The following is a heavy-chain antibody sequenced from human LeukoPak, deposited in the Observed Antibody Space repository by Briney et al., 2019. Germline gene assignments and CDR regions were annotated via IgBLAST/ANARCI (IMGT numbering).Heavy chain of an antibody. CDR2: ISSSSSYI. Sequence: GGSLRLSCAASGFTFSSYSMNWVRQAPGKGLEWVSSISSSSSYIYYADSVKGRFTISRDNAKNSLYLQMNSLRAEETAVYYCARDRGWCELLPFDYWGQGTLVTVSS. CDR3: ARDRGWCELLPFDY. V-gene: IGHV3-21*01. J-gene: IGHJ4*02. D-gene: IGHD1-26*01. CDR1: GFTFSSYS.